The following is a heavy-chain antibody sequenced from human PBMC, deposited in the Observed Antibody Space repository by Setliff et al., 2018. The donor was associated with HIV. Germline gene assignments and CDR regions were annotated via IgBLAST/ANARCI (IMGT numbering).Heavy chain of an antibody. V-gene: IGHV4-61*02. Sequence: SETLSLTCTVSGGSISSGSYYWSWIRQPAGKGLEWIGRIHTSGITYYNPSLKGRFTISVDTSKNQFSLKVTSVTAADTAVYYCARRIFHSSFPSFDSWGQGTLVTVSS. CDR3: ARRIFHSSFPSFDS. J-gene: IGHJ4*02. D-gene: IGHD2-15*01. CDR1: GGSISSGSYY. CDR2: IHTSGIT.